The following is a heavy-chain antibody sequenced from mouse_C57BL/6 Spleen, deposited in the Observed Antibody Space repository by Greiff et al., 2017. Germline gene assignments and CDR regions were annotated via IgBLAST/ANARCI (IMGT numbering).Heavy chain of an antibody. D-gene: IGHD2-3*01. CDR1: GYTFTSYT. Sequence: QVQLKESGAELARPGASVKMSCKASGYTFTSYTMHWVKQRPGQGLEWIGYINPSSGYTKYNQKFKDKATLTADKSSSTAYMQLSSLTSEDSAVYYDARKEIYDGYYGYFDYWGQGTTLTVSS. CDR3: ARKEIYDGYYGYFDY. V-gene: IGHV1-4*01. J-gene: IGHJ2*01. CDR2: INPSSGYT.